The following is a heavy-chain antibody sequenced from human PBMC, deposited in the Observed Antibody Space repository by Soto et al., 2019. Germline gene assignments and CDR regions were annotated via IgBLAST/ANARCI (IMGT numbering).Heavy chain of an antibody. D-gene: IGHD3-22*01. Sequence: EVQLLESGGGLVQPGGSLRLSCAASGFTFSSYAMSWVRQAPGKGLEWVSAIIGSGGSTYYADYVKGRFTIYRDNSKNTLYLQMNSLRAEDTAVYYCEKGRGVTIIVVVDVNFDYWGQGTLVTVSS. CDR2: IIGSGGST. CDR1: GFTFSSYA. CDR3: EKGRGVTIIVVVDVNFDY. V-gene: IGHV3-23*01. J-gene: IGHJ4*02.